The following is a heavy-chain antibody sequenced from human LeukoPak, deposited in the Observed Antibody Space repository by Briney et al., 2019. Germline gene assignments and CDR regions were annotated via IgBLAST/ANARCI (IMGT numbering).Heavy chain of an antibody. J-gene: IGHJ4*02. Sequence: SETLSLTCTVSGGSISSYYWSWIRQPPGKGLEWIGYIYYSGSTNYNPSLKSRVTISVDKSKNQFSLKLSSVTAADTAVYYCASLAAAVPFDYWGQGTLVTVSS. D-gene: IGHD6-13*01. CDR1: GGSISSYY. CDR3: ASLAAAVPFDY. CDR2: IYYSGST. V-gene: IGHV4-59*12.